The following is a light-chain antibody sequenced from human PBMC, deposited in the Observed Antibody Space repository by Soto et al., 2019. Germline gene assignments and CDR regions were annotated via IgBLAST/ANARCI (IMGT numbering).Light chain of an antibody. CDR2: DAS. CDR3: QQYNTYSST. J-gene: IGKJ2*01. V-gene: IGKV1-5*01. CDR1: QSISSY. Sequence: DIQMTQSPSTLSASVGDRVTITCRASQSISSYLAWYQQKPGKAPKLLIYDASKLESGVPSRFSGSGSGTEFTLAIASLQPDDFATYYCQQYNTYSSTFGQGTKLE.